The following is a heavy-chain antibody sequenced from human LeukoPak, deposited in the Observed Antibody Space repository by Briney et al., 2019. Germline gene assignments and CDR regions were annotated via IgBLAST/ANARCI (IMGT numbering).Heavy chain of an antibody. J-gene: IGHJ4*02. CDR1: GGSFSGYY. CDR3: ARGRGGSYRRPFDY. Sequence: SETLSLTCAVYGGSFSGYYWSWIRQPPGKGLEWIGEINHSGSTNYNPSLKSRVTISVDTSKNQFSLKLSSVTAADTAVYYCARGRGGSYRRPFDYWGQGTLVTVSS. CDR2: INHSGST. D-gene: IGHD1-26*01. V-gene: IGHV4-34*01.